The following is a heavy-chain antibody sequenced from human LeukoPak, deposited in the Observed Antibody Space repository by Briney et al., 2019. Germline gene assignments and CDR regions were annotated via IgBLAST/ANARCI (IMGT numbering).Heavy chain of an antibody. Sequence: GGSLRLSCTASGFTFGDYAMSWFRQAPGKGLEWVGFIRSKAYGGTTEYAASVKGRFTISRDDSKSIAYLQMNSLKTEDTAVYFCTGSFGELSFFDYWGQGTLVTVSS. CDR1: GFTFGDYA. CDR2: IRSKAYGGTT. J-gene: IGHJ4*02. CDR3: TGSFGELSFFDY. D-gene: IGHD3-10*01. V-gene: IGHV3-49*03.